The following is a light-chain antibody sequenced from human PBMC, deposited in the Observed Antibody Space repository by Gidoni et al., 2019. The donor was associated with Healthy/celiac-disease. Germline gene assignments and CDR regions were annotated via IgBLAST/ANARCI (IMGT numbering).Light chain of an antibody. Sequence: EIVMTQSPATLSVSPGERATLSCRASQSVNSNLAWYQQKPGQAPRLLIYGASTRATGIPARFSGSGSGTEFTLTISSLQSEDFAVYYCQQYNKWSLTFGGGTKVEIK. V-gene: IGKV3-15*01. J-gene: IGKJ4*01. CDR3: QQYNKWSLT. CDR2: GAS. CDR1: QSVNSN.